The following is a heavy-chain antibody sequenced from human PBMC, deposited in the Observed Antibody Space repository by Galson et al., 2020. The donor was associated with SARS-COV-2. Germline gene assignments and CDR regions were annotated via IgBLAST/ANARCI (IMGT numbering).Heavy chain of an antibody. V-gene: IGHV4-34*01. D-gene: IGHD4-17*01. CDR2: ITHSGRT. CDR3: VRARKDGAYSVTFPNYFYLWFMDV. CDR1: GESFSDFQ. Sequence: SETLSLTCAVYGESFSDFQWNWIRHSPGKGLEWIGEITHSGRTSYNPSLKSRVTMSVDTSKNQFSLKLTSVTAADTAVYFCVRARKDGAYSVTFPNYFYLWFMDVCGGGTTVTVSS. J-gene: IGHJ6*03.